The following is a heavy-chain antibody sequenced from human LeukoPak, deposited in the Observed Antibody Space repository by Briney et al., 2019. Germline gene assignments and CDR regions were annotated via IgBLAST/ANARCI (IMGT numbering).Heavy chain of an antibody. CDR2: IYYGGST. J-gene: IGHJ4*02. V-gene: IGHV4-59*11. Sequence: PSETLSLTCTVSGGSISSHYCSWIRQPPGKGLEWIGYIYYGGSTNYNPSLKSRVSISVATSKNQFSLRLSSVTAADTAVYYCASFPGTSRFEYWGQGTLVTVSS. D-gene: IGHD3-3*01. CDR1: GGSISSHY. CDR3: ASFPGTSRFEY.